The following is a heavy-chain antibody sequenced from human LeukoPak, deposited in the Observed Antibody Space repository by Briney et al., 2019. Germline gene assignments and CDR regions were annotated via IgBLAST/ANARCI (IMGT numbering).Heavy chain of an antibody. CDR2: ISAYNGNT. CDR3: ARGIGYCGSTNCPYYFDC. V-gene: IGHV1-18*01. CDR1: GYTFTSYG. Sequence: ASVKVSCKASGYTFTSYGISWVRQAPGQGLEWMGWISAYNGNTNYAQKLQGRVTMTRDTSISTAYMELSRLRSDDTAVYYCARGIGYCGSTNCPYYFDCWGQGTLVTVSS. D-gene: IGHD2-2*01. J-gene: IGHJ4*02.